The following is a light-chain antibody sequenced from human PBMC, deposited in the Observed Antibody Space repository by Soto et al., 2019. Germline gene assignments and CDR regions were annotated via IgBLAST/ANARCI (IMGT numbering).Light chain of an antibody. Sequence: DIQMTQSPSTLSGSVGDRVTITCRASQTISSWLAWYQQKPGKAPKLLIYKASTLKSGVPSRFSCSGSGTEFTITISSLQPDDFATYYCQHYNSYSEAFGQGTKVDIK. J-gene: IGKJ1*01. CDR3: QHYNSYSEA. V-gene: IGKV1-5*03. CDR1: QTISSW. CDR2: KAS.